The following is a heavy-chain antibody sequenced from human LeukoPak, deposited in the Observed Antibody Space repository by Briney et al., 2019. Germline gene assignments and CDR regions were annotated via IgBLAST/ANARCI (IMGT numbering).Heavy chain of an antibody. Sequence: SKTLSLTCTVSGGAISSGSYYWSWIRQPAGKGLEWIGRFYTSGSINYNPSLKSRVTISVDTAKNQFSLKLSSVTAADTAVYYCARGDYSSSSRNNQDWFDPWGQGTLVTVSS. CDR2: FYTSGSI. J-gene: IGHJ5*02. V-gene: IGHV4-61*02. CDR3: ARGDYSSSSRNNQDWFDP. D-gene: IGHD6-6*01. CDR1: GGAISSGSYY.